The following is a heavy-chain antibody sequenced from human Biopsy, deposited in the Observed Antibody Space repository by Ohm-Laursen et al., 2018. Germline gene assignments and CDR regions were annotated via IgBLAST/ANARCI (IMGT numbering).Heavy chain of an antibody. V-gene: IGHV1-2*02. CDR1: GYSFTSYY. CDR2: ISPKSGDT. J-gene: IGHJ4*02. D-gene: IGHD6-19*01. CDR3: ALQSVAQMKNFDY. Sequence: ASVKASCKASGYSFTSYYIHWVRQAPGQGLEWMGWISPKSGDTNYAHKFQGNITMTRDTSMSTAYMEMSRLRCDDTAVYYCALQSVAQMKNFDYWGQGILVTVSS.